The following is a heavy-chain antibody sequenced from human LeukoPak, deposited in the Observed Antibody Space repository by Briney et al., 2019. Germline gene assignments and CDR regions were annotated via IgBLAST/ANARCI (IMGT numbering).Heavy chain of an antibody. CDR1: GGSISSYY. Sequence: SETLSLTCTVSGGSISSYYWSWIRQPPGKGLEWIGYIYYSGSTNYNPSLKSRVTISVDTSKNQFSLKLSSATAADTAVYYCARVKAVAGTYAFDIWGQGTMVTVSS. D-gene: IGHD6-19*01. V-gene: IGHV4-59*01. CDR3: ARVKAVAGTYAFDI. CDR2: IYYSGST. J-gene: IGHJ3*02.